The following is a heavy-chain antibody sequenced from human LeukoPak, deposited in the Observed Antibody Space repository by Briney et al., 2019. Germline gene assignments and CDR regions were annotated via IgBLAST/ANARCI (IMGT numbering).Heavy chain of an antibody. CDR2: INAGNGNT. D-gene: IGHD3-10*01. CDR1: GYTFTSYA. Sequence: ASVKVSCKASGYTFTSYAMHWVRQAPGQRLEWVGWINAGNGNTKYSQKFQGRVTITRDTSASTAYMELSSLRSEDTAVYYCARGITMVRGVIPFDYWGQGTLVTVSS. V-gene: IGHV1-3*01. CDR3: ARGITMVRGVIPFDY. J-gene: IGHJ4*02.